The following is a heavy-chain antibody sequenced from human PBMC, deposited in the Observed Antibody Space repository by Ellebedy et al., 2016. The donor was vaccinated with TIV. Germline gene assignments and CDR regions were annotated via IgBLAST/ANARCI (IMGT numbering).Heavy chain of an antibody. CDR1: GFSTSG. J-gene: IGHJ6*02. V-gene: IGHV3-30*02. Sequence: GESLKISCATSGFSTSGMHWVRQAPGKGLEWVAFIRSDGSNKYYADSVEGRFTISRDNSRNTLDLQMTRLGAEDTARYYCVKGAYPVPTVMAVWGQGTVVTVSS. D-gene: IGHD3-16*01. CDR3: VKGAYPVPTVMAV. CDR2: IRSDGSNK.